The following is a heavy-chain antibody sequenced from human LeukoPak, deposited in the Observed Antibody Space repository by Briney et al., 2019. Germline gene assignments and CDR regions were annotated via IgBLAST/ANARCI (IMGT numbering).Heavy chain of an antibody. Sequence: GGSLRLSCAASGFTFSSYEMNWVRQAPGKGLEWVSYISSSGSTIYYADSVKGRFTISRDNAKNSLYLQMNSLRAEDTAVYYCAKAGGWYNNWFDPWGQGTPVTVSS. J-gene: IGHJ5*02. D-gene: IGHD6-19*01. CDR3: AKAGGWYNNWFDP. CDR1: GFTFSSYE. CDR2: ISSSGSTI. V-gene: IGHV3-48*03.